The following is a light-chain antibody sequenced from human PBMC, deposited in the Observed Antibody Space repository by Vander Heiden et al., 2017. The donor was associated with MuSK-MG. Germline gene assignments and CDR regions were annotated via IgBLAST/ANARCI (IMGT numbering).Light chain of an antibody. CDR2: SNN. J-gene: IGLJ2*01. Sequence: QSVLTQPPSASGTPGQTFTLSCSGSSSNIGSNYVYWYHQLPGTATKLLIYSNNKRPSGVPDRFSGSKSGTSAAVAISGLRSEEEADDYCAAWDDSRSGHVVFGGGTKLTVL. CDR3: AAWDDSRSGHVV. CDR1: SSNIGSNY. V-gene: IGLV1-47*02.